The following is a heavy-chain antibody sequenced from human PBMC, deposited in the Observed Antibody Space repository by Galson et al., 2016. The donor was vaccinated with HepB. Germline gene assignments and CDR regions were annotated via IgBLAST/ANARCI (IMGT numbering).Heavy chain of an antibody. V-gene: IGHV4-31*03. J-gene: IGHJ5*02. CDR2: ISHSGST. Sequence: TLSLTCNVSGGSISSGSYYWSWIRQHPGKGLEWIGYISHSGSTYFNLSLKSRLTISVDKSKNHFSLKLSSVTAADTAVYYCARTSVVPAALFDRWGQGALVTVSS. CDR1: GGSISSGSYY. D-gene: IGHD2-2*01. CDR3: ARTSVVPAALFDR.